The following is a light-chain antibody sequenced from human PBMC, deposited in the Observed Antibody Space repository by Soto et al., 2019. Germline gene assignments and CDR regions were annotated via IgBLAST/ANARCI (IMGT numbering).Light chain of an antibody. CDR3: QQYNSYPYT. J-gene: IGKJ2*01. CDR1: QSVLSSFNNKNQ. CDR2: DAS. V-gene: IGKV4-1*01. Sequence: DIVMTQSPDSLAVSLGERATIKCKSSQSVLSSFNNKNQIAWYQQKPGKAPKLLIYDASSLESGVPSRFSGSGSGTEFTLTISSLQPDDFATYYCQQYNSYPYTFGQGTKLEIK.